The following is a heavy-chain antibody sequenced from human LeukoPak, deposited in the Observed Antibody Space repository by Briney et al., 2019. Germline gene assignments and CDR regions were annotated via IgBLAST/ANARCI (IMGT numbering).Heavy chain of an antibody. J-gene: IGHJ3*02. CDR3: ARDPQWQLAQADDAFDI. CDR1: GYAFTGYY. Sequence: GASVKASCKASGYAFTGYYMNWVGQPPGKGLDGMGKINPSGGSTSYAQKFQGRVTMTRDMSTSTVYMELSSLRSEDTAVYYCARDPQWQLAQADDAFDIWGQGTMVTVSS. V-gene: IGHV1-46*01. D-gene: IGHD6-6*01. CDR2: INPSGGST.